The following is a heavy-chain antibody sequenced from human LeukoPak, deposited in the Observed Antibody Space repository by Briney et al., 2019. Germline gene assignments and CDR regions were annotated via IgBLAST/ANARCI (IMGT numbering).Heavy chain of an antibody. CDR2: ISGSGGST. D-gene: IGHD3-22*01. CDR3: ATDSYDSSGYYLYYFDY. Sequence: QTGGSLRLSCAATGFIFSSYGMSWARQAPGKGLEWVSGISGSGGSTYYADSVKGRFTISRDNSKNTQYLQMNSLRAEDTAAYYCATDSYDSSGYYLYYFDYWGQGTLVTVSS. V-gene: IGHV3-23*01. CDR1: GFIFSSYG. J-gene: IGHJ4*02.